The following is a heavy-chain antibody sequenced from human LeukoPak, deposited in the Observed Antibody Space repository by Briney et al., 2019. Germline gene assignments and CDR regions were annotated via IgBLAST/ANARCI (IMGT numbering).Heavy chain of an antibody. CDR1: GFTFDDYA. V-gene: IGHV3-9*01. Sequence: GGSLRLSCAASGFTFDDYAMHWVRQAPGKGLEWVSGISWNSGSIGYADSVKGRFTISRDNAKNSLYLQMNSLRAEDTALYYCAKDIGYGSGSYYADCFDYWGQGTLVTVSS. CDR2: ISWNSGSI. D-gene: IGHD3-10*01. CDR3: AKDIGYGSGSYYADCFDY. J-gene: IGHJ4*02.